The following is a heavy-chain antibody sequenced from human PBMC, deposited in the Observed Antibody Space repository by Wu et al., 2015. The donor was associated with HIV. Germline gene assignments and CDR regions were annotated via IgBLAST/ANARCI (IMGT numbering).Heavy chain of an antibody. Sequence: QVQLVQSGAEVKKPGSSVKVSCKASGGTFSSYAISWVRQAPGQGLEWMGRIIPIFGTANYAQKFQGRVTITADESTSTAYMELSSLRSEDTAVYYCARGSNDYGGNSHFDYVGPGNAGPPSPQ. V-gene: IGHV1-69*13. CDR2: IIPIFGTA. CDR1: GGTFSSYA. J-gene: IGHJ4*02. CDR3: ARGSNDYGGNSHFDY. D-gene: IGHD4-23*01.